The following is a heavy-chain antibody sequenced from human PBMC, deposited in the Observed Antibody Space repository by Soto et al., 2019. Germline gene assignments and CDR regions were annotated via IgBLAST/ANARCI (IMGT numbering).Heavy chain of an antibody. Sequence: SETLSLTCTVSGGSISSSSYYWGWIRQPPGKGLEWIGEVFHTGNTNYNPSLKSRVTMSVDKSTNEFSLKVTSVTAADTAIYYCARKAWVRFDYWGQGALVTVSS. CDR3: ARKAWVRFDY. V-gene: IGHV4-39*07. CDR1: GGSISSSSYY. D-gene: IGHD7-27*01. CDR2: VFHTGNT. J-gene: IGHJ4*02.